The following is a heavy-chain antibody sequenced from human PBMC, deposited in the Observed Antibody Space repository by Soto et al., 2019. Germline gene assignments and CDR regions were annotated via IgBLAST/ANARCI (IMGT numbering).Heavy chain of an antibody. CDR1: GYNFTRFG. CDR2: RGAHSGHT. J-gene: IGHJ6*02. Sequence: QFQLVQSGAEVKKPGASVRVSCKASGYNFTRFGITWVRQAPGQGLEWKGWRGAHSGHTRSAPTFQGRLTMTTDASMTTAYIDLRSLRSDDTALYYCGGEGQRLAQEDYYQFNGMDVWGQGTTVIVSS. V-gene: IGHV1-18*01. D-gene: IGHD3-9*01. CDR3: GGEGQRLAQEDYYQFNGMDV.